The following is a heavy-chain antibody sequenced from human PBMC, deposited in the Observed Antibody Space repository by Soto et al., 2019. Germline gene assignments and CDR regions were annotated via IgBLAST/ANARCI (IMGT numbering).Heavy chain of an antibody. CDR2: INHSGSN. Sequence: QVQLMQSGAEVRKPGASVRLSCETSGYNFNQYYIHWVRQAPGKGLEWIGKINHSGSNNYNPSLKSRVTISIDMSKRQVSLKLNSVTAADTAVYYCARGGSSDWQVAFDIWGQGTMVTVSS. CDR1: GYNFNQYY. CDR3: ARGGSSDWQVAFDI. J-gene: IGHJ3*02. V-gene: IGHV4-34*01. D-gene: IGHD6-19*01.